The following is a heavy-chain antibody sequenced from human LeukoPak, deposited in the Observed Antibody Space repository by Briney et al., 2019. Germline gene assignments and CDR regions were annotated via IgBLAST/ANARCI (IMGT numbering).Heavy chain of an antibody. V-gene: IGHV1-8*01. D-gene: IGHD3-10*01. CDR2: MNPNSGNT. CDR1: GYTFTSDD. CDR3: ARGFTPIYGSVSSYYFDY. Sequence: GASVKVSCKASGYTFTSDDINWVRQATGQGLEWMGWMNPNSGNTGYALKFQGRVTMTRNTSISTAYMELSSLRSDDTAVYYCARGFTPIYGSVSSYYFDYWGQGTLVTVSS. J-gene: IGHJ4*02.